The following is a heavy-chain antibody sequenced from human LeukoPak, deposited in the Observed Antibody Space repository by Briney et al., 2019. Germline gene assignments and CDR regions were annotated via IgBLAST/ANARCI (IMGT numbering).Heavy chain of an antibody. CDR1: GGSISSSTYY. CDR3: ASLYSGSYYALDY. CDR2: IYYSGTT. Sequence: SETLSLTCTVSGGSISSSTYYWAWVRQPPGKGLEWIASIYYSGTTYYNPSLKSRVTISVDTSKNQFSLKLSSVTAADTAVYYCASLYSGSYYALDYWGQGTLVTVSS. D-gene: IGHD1-26*01. V-gene: IGHV4-39*07. J-gene: IGHJ4*02.